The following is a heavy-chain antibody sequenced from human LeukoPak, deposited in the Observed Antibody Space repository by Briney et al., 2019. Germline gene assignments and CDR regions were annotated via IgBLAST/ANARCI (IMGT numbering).Heavy chain of an antibody. J-gene: IGHJ4*02. CDR1: GGSISSYY. D-gene: IGHD3-22*01. V-gene: IGHV4-4*07. CDR2: IYTSGST. CDR3: ARVLASSGYYFFDY. Sequence: SETLSLTCTVSGGSISSYYWSWIRQPAGKGLEWIGRIYTSGSTNYNPSLKSRVTMSVDTSKNQFSLKLSSVTVADTAVYYCARVLASSGYYFFDYWGQGTLVTVSS.